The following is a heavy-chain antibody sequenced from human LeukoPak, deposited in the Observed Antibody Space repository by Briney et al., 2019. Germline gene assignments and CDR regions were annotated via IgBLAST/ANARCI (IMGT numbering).Heavy chain of an antibody. V-gene: IGHV4-31*03. CDR1: GGSISSGGYY. Sequence: SQTLSLTCTVSGGSISSGGYYWSWIRQHPGKGLEWFGYIYYSGSTYYNPSLKSRVTTSVDTSKNQFSLKLSSVTAADTAVYYCARAGDSSSWYDYYYYYGMDVWGQGTTVTVSS. CDR2: IYYSGST. J-gene: IGHJ6*02. CDR3: ARAGDSSSWYDYYYYYGMDV. D-gene: IGHD6-13*01.